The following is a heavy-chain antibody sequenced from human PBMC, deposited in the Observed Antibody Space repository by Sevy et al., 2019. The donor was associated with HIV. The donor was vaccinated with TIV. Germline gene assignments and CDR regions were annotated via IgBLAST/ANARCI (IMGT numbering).Heavy chain of an antibody. CDR3: ATHRRRDGYSYGAFDI. CDR1: GFTFSNYA. J-gene: IGHJ3*02. CDR2: VSGSGGKT. Sequence: GGSPRLSCAASGFTFSNYALSWVRQAPGKGLEWVSAVSGSGGKTYYADSVKGRFTISRDTSNNTLFLHMNSLRAEDTAVYYCATHRRRDGYSYGAFDIWGQGTMVTVSS. V-gene: IGHV3-23*01. D-gene: IGHD4-4*01.